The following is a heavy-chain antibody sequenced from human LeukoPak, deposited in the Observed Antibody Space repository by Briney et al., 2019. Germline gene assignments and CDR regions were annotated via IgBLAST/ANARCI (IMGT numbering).Heavy chain of an antibody. D-gene: IGHD1-7*01. J-gene: IGHJ4*02. V-gene: IGHV3-74*01. CDR3: ARAGNYRFDY. Sequence: GGSLRLSCAASGFTFSSSWLHWVRQAPGEGLVWVSRMNGGGSSTDYADSVKGRFTISRDNAKNTLYLQMKSLGAEDTAVYYCARAGNYRFDYWSQGTLVTVSS. CDR1: GFTFSSSW. CDR2: MNGGGSST.